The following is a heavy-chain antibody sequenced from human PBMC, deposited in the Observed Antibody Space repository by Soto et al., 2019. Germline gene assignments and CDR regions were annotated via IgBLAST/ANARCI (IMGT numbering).Heavy chain of an antibody. D-gene: IGHD4-4*01. V-gene: IGHV3-7*04. CDR1: GFRFSTFW. CDR2: IKEDGSEI. J-gene: IGHJ4*02. Sequence: VQLVESGGGLVQPGGSLRLSCVASGFRFSTFWMSWVRRAPGKGLEWVANIKEDGSEIKYVDSVKGRFTISRDNAKNSLYLQMNSLRGEDTAIYYCARPDARHSSTAYWGQGTLVTVSS. CDR3: ARPDARHSSTAY.